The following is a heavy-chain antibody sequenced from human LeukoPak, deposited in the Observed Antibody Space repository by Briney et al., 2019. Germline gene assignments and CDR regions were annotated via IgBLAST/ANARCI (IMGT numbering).Heavy chain of an antibody. CDR1: GLTLSSSS. J-gene: IGHJ6*04. Sequence: GGSLRLACAASGLTLSSSSMNSVRQAPGKGLGWDSSISRSSSYIYYADSVKHRFTISRDNAKNSLYLQMNSLRAEDTAVYYCAERGITMIGGGWGKGTTVTISS. D-gene: IGHD3-10*02. CDR2: ISRSSSYI. V-gene: IGHV3-21*01. CDR3: AERGITMIGGG.